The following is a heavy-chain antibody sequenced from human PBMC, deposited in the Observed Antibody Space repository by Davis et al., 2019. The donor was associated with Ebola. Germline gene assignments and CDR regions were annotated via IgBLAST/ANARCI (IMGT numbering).Heavy chain of an antibody. CDR3: ASDSFCTYGVCNDRDFDY. D-gene: IGHD2-8*01. CDR1: GYSFTSSG. CDR2: ISPHNGNT. V-gene: IGHV1-18*04. Sequence: ASVQVSCKTSGYSFTSSGVIWVRQAPGQGLQWMGWISPHNGNTKYAEKFQGRVTMTTDTSTSTAYLELRSLGSDDTAIYYCASDSFCTYGVCNDRDFDYWGQGTLVTVSS. J-gene: IGHJ4*02.